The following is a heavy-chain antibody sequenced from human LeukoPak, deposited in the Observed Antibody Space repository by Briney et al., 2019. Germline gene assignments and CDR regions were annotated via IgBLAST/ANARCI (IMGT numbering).Heavy chain of an antibody. Sequence: GGSLRLSCAASGCTFSSYSMNWVRQAPGKGLEWVSSISSSSSYIYYADSVKGRFTISRDNAKNSLYLQMNSLRAEDTAVYYCARWSMVRGVIIRDYYYYYGMDVWGQGTTVTVSS. V-gene: IGHV3-21*01. D-gene: IGHD3-10*01. CDR2: ISSSSSYI. CDR1: GCTFSSYS. CDR3: ARWSMVRGVIIRDYYYYYGMDV. J-gene: IGHJ6*02.